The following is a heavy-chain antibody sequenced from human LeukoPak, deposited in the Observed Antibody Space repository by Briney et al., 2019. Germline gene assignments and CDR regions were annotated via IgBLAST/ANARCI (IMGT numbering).Heavy chain of an antibody. J-gene: IGHJ4*02. CDR1: CGSISSGGYS. CDR3: ARGLDY. CDR2: IYHSGST. Sequence: SETLPLTCAVSCGSISSGGYSWSWIRQPPGKGLEWIGYIYHSGSTYYNPSLKSRATISVDRSKNQFSLKLSSVTAADTAVYYCARGLDYWGQGTLVTVSS. V-gene: IGHV4-30-2*01.